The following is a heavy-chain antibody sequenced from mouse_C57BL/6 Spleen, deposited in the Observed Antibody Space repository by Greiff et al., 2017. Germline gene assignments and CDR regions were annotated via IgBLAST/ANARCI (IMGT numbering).Heavy chain of an antibody. D-gene: IGHD1-1*01. Sequence: EVKLVESGPELVKPGASVKMSCKASGYTFTDYNMHWVKQSHGKSLEWIGYINPNNGGTSYNQKFKGKATLTVNKSSSTAYMELRSLTSEDSAVYYCARAGGSSYERYFDVWGTGTTVTVSS. V-gene: IGHV1-22*01. CDR1: GYTFTDYN. CDR2: INPNNGGT. J-gene: IGHJ1*03. CDR3: ARAGGSSYERYFDV.